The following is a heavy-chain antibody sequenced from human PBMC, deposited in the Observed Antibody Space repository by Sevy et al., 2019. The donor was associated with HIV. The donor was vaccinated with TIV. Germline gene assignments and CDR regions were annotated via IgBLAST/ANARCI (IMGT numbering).Heavy chain of an antibody. Sequence: GGSLRLSCAASGFTFSTYAMSWVRQAPGKGLEWVSAISGSGGSTYYADSVKGRFTISRDNSKNTLYLQMNSLRAEDTAVYYCAKCDCSSTGCYDGDYYGMDVWGQGTTVTVSS. J-gene: IGHJ6*02. V-gene: IGHV3-23*01. D-gene: IGHD2-2*01. CDR3: AKCDCSSTGCYDGDYYGMDV. CDR2: ISGSGGST. CDR1: GFTFSTYA.